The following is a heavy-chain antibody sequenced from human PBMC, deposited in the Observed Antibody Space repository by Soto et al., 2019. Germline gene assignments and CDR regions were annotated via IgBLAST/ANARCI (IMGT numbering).Heavy chain of an antibody. D-gene: IGHD1-1*01. Sequence: VQLVESGGGLVQPGRSLRLSCAASGFTFDDYAMHWVRQAPGKGLEWVSGISWNSGSIGYADSVKGRFTISRDNAKNSLYLQMNSLRAEDTALYYCANDMTNWVRGLGMDVWGQGTTVTVSS. J-gene: IGHJ6*02. CDR1: GFTFDDYA. CDR2: ISWNSGSI. CDR3: ANDMTNWVRGLGMDV. V-gene: IGHV3-9*01.